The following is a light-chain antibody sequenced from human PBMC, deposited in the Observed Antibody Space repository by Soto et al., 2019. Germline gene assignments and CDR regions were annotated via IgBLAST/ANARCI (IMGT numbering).Light chain of an antibody. CDR2: AAS. V-gene: IGKV1-39*01. CDR3: QQSYSTPLT. CDR1: QSISRW. J-gene: IGKJ4*01. Sequence: DIQMTQSPSTPASVGDRVTITCRASQSISRWLAWYQQKPGKAPKLLIYAASSLQSGVPSRFSGSGSGTDFTLTISSLQPEDFATYYCQQSYSTPLTFGGGTKVEI.